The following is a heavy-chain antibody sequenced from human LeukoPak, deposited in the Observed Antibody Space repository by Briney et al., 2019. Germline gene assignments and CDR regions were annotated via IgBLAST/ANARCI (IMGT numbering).Heavy chain of an antibody. J-gene: IGHJ4*02. CDR2: MNPNSGNT. Sequence: EASVKVSCKASGYTFTSYDIYWVRQATGQGLEWMGWMNPNSGNTVYAQKFQGRVTITSNTSINTAYMELSSLRSEDTAMYYCARVYYFASSGYYFPPDYWGRGTLVTVSS. CDR1: GYTFTSYD. CDR3: ARVYYFASSGYYFPPDY. D-gene: IGHD3-22*01. V-gene: IGHV1-8*03.